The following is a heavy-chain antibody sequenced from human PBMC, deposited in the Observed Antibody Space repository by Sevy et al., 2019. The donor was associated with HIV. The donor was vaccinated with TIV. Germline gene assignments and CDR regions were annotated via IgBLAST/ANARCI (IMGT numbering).Heavy chain of an antibody. CDR1: GFTFTSYS. CDR2: ISYDATNK. J-gene: IGHJ1*01. D-gene: IGHD1-1*01. CDR3: ALERLSSAVAEYFHN. V-gene: IGHV3-30-3*01. Sequence: GGSLRLSCAASGFTFTSYSMHWVRQAPGKGLEWVATISYDATNKHYADSVKGRFTISRDNSKNSLFLQMNSLRADDSAVYYCALERLSSAVAEYFHNWGQGTLVTVSS.